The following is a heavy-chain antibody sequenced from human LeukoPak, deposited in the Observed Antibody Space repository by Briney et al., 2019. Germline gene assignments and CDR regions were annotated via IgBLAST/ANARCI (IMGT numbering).Heavy chain of an antibody. CDR2: ISYDGSNK. V-gene: IGHV3-30*04. CDR1: GFTFSSYA. Sequence: GGSLRLSCAVSGFTFSSYAMHWVRQAPGKGLEWVAVISYDGSNKYYADSVKGRFTISRDNSKNTLYLQMNSLRAEDTAVYYCARDDGGDIVVVVAVTFDYWGQGTLVTVSS. D-gene: IGHD2-15*01. J-gene: IGHJ4*02. CDR3: ARDDGGDIVVVVAVTFDY.